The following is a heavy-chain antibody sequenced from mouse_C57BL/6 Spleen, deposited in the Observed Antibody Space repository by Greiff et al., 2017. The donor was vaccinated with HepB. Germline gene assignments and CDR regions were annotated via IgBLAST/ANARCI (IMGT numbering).Heavy chain of an antibody. D-gene: IGHD1-1*01. J-gene: IGHJ4*01. V-gene: IGHV1-64*01. CDR3: ARSHYYGSSYGAMDY. CDR2: IHPNSGST. CDR1: GYTFTSYW. Sequence: QVQLQQPGAELVKPGASVKLSCKASGYTFTSYWMHWVKQRPGQGLEWIGMIHPNSGSTNSNEKFKSKATLTVDKSSSTAYMQLSSLTSEDSAVYYCARSHYYGSSYGAMDYWGQGTSVTVSS.